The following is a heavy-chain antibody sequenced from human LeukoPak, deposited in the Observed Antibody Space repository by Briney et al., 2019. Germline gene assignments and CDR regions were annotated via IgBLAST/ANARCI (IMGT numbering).Heavy chain of an antibody. Sequence: GGSLRLSCVASGFPFSSYWMTWVRQAPGKGLEWVANIKQDGSKKSYVDSVKGRFTISRDDAKNSLYLQMNSLRAEDTAIYYCTRVGYVDEGIDYWGQGTLVTVSS. J-gene: IGHJ4*02. D-gene: IGHD4-17*01. V-gene: IGHV3-7*04. CDR3: TRVGYVDEGIDY. CDR2: IKQDGSKK. CDR1: GFPFSSYW.